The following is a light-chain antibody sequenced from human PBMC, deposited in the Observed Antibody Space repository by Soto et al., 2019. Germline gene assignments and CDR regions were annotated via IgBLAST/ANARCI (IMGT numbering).Light chain of an antibody. CDR2: GAS. V-gene: IGKV3-20*01. CDR1: QSISSNF. J-gene: IGKJ1*01. Sequence: EIVLTQSPGTLSLSPGEGATLSCRASQSISSNFLAWYQQKRGQAPRLLIHGASNRATGIPDRFSGSGSGTDFTLTITRLEPEDFAVYYCQQYGGSPRTFGQGTNVDIK. CDR3: QQYGGSPRT.